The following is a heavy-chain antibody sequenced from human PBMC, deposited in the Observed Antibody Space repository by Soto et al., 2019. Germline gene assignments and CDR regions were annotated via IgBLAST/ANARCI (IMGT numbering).Heavy chain of an antibody. CDR1: GGSISSGGYY. CDR3: ASNYCSSTSCYDVYYNGMDV. J-gene: IGHJ6*02. V-gene: IGHV4-31*03. D-gene: IGHD2-2*01. CDR2: IYYSGST. Sequence: QVQLQESGPGLVKPSQTLSLTCTVSGGSISSGGYYWSWIRQHPGKGLEWIGYIYYSGSTYYNPSLKSRVTISVDTSKNQFSLKLSSVTAADTAVYYCASNYCSSTSCYDVYYNGMDVWGQGTTVTVSS.